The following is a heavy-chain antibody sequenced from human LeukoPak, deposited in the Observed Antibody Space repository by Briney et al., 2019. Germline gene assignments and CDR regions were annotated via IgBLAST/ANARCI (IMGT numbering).Heavy chain of an antibody. V-gene: IGHV4-30-2*01. CDR1: GGSISSGSYS. CDR3: ARSDPHDAFDI. Sequence: SQTLSLTCAVSGGSISSGSYSWSWIRQPPGKGLEWIGYIYHSGSTYYNPSLKSRVTISVDRSKNQFSLKLSSVAAADTAVYYCARSDPHDAFDIWGQGTMVTVSS. CDR2: IYHSGST. J-gene: IGHJ3*02.